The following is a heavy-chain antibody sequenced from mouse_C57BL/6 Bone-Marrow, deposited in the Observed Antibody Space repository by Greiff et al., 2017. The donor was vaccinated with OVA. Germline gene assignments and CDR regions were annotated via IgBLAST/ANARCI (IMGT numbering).Heavy chain of an antibody. Sequence: VQLQQSGAELVKPGASVKMSCKASGYTFTSYWITWVKQRPGQGLEWIGDIYPGSGRPTYNENFKSKATLPVDTSSSTAYMQLSSLTSEDAAVYYCARAGITTVEGDFAMDYWGQGTSVTVSS. V-gene: IGHV1-55*01. D-gene: IGHD1-1*01. CDR2: IYPGSGRP. CDR1: GYTFTSYW. J-gene: IGHJ4*01. CDR3: ARAGITTVEGDFAMDY.